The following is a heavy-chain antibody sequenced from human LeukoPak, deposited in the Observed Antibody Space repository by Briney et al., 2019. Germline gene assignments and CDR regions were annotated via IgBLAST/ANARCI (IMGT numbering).Heavy chain of an antibody. J-gene: IGHJ4*02. D-gene: IGHD4-11*01. V-gene: IGHV4-38-2*01. CDR3: ARHDYLDRPGREYYFDY. Sequence: SETLSLTCAVSGYSTSSGYYWGRIRQPPGKGLEWIGSIYHSGSTYYNPSLKSRVTISVDTSKNQFSLKLSSVTAADTAVYYCARHDYLDRPGREYYFDYWGQGTLVTVSS. CDR2: IYHSGST. CDR1: GYSTSSGYY.